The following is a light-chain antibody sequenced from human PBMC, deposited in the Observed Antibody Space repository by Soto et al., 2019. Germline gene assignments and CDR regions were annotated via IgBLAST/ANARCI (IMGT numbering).Light chain of an antibody. Sequence: EIVMTQSPATLSVSPGERATLSCRASQSVSTNLAWYQQKPGQAPRRLIYGSSTRATGFPSRFSGSGSGTEFTLTISSLQSEDFAAYYRQQYDNWSPLTFGQGTRLEIK. J-gene: IGKJ5*01. V-gene: IGKV3-15*01. CDR2: GSS. CDR1: QSVSTN. CDR3: QQYDNWSPLT.